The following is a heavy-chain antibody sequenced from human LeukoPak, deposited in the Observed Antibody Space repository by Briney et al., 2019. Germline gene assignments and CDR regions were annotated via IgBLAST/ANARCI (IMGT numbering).Heavy chain of an antibody. CDR1: GFTFSSYA. D-gene: IGHD3-9*01. CDR2: ISNDGSNK. V-gene: IGHV3-30-3*01. J-gene: IGHJ4*02. Sequence: GGSLRLSCAASGFTFSSYAMHWVRQAPGKGLERVAVISNDGSNKYYADSVKGRFTISRDNSKNTLYLQMNSLRAEDTAVYYCAKAGVYDILTGYLYYFDYWGQGTLVTVSS. CDR3: AKAGVYDILTGYLYYFDY.